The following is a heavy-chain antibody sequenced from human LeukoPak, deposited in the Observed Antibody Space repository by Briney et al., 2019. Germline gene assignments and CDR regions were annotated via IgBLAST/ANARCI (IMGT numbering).Heavy chain of an antibody. D-gene: IGHD4-23*01. J-gene: IGHJ3*02. CDR3: ARHRNRHDYGGNPDAFDI. V-gene: IGHV4-59*08. CDR2: IYYSGST. Sequence: SETLSLTCTVSDGSLSSYYWSWIRQPPGKGLEWIGYIYYSGSTNYNPSLKSRVTISVDTSKNQFSLKLSSVTAADTAVYYCARHRNRHDYGGNPDAFDIWGQGTMVTVSS. CDR1: DGSLSSYY.